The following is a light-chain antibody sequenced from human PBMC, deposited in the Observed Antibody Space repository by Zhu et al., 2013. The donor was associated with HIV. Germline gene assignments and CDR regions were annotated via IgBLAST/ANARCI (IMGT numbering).Light chain of an antibody. Sequence: ETVMTQSPAMMSVSPGERATLSCRASQSVGSTLAWYQQKPGQAPRLLIYAASTRATGIPARFSGSGSGTEFTLTISSLQSEDFAVYYCQQYNNWPLTFGGRDQGGDQT. CDR3: QQYNNWPLT. CDR2: AAS. V-gene: IGKV3-15*01. CDR1: QSVGST. J-gene: IGKJ4*01.